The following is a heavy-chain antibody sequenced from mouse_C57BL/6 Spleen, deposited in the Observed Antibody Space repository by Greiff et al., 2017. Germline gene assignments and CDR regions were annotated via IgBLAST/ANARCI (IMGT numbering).Heavy chain of an antibody. V-gene: IGHV1-81*01. Sequence: VQVVESGAELARPGASVKLSCKASGYTFTSYGISWVKQRTGQGLEWIGEIYPRSGNTYYNEKFKGKATLTADKSSSTAYMELRSLTSEDSAVYFCARSGITTVVGDYWGQGTTLTVSS. J-gene: IGHJ2*01. CDR2: IYPRSGNT. D-gene: IGHD1-1*01. CDR3: ARSGITTVVGDY. CDR1: GYTFTSYG.